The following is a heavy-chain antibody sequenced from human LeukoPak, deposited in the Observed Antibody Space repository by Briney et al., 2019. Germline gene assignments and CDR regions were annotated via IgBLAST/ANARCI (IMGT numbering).Heavy chain of an antibody. J-gene: IGHJ6*03. CDR2: ISYDGTNK. D-gene: IGHD6-6*01. V-gene: IGHV3-30*03. Sequence: GGSLRLSRAASGFTFNSYGMHWVRQVPGKGLEWVAIISYDGTNKYYADSVKGRFTISRDSSKNTLYLQMNSLRPEDTAVYYCARAHLSSASTDYMTVWGKGTTVTVSS. CDR1: GFTFNSYG. CDR3: ARAHLSSASTDYMTV.